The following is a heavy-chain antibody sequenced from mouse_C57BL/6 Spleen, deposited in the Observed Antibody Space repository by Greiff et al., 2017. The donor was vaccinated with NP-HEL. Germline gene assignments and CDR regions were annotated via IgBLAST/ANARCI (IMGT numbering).Heavy chain of an antibody. Sequence: QVQLQQSGPELVKPGASVKLSCKASGYTFTSYDINWVKQRPGQGLEWIGWIYPRDGSTKYNEKFKGKATLTVDTSSSTAYMELHSLTSEDSAVYFCARWPITTVVATEYFDVWGTGTTVTVSS. CDR2: IYPRDGST. D-gene: IGHD1-1*01. CDR1: GYTFTSYD. V-gene: IGHV1-85*01. J-gene: IGHJ1*03. CDR3: ARWPITTVVATEYFDV.